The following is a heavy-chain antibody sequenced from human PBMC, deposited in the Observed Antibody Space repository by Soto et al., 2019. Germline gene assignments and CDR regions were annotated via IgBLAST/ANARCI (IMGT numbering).Heavy chain of an antibody. V-gene: IGHV1-69*01. D-gene: IGHD2-2*01. CDR2: IIPIFGTA. CDR3: VNCAVVVPAEDYYYDNYGMDL. CDR1: GGTFSSYA. Sequence: QVQLVQSGAEVKKPGSSVKVSCKASGGTFSSYAISWVRQAPGQGLEWMGGIIPIFGTANYAQKFQGRVTITADESTSTAYMELSSLRSEDTAVYSCVNCAVVVPAEDYYYDNYGMDLWGQGTPVTVSS. J-gene: IGHJ6*02.